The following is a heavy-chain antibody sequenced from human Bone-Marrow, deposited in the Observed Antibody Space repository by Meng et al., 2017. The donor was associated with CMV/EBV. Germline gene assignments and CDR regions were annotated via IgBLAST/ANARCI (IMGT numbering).Heavy chain of an antibody. V-gene: IGHV1-69*05. J-gene: IGHJ6*02. D-gene: IGHD6-19*01. Sequence: SVKVSCKASGGTFSSYAISWVRQAPGQGLEWMGGIIPIFGTANYAQKFQDRVTITTDESTSTAYMELSSLRSEDTAVYYCARPAVAGNYYYYGMDVWGQGTTVTVSS. CDR2: IIPIFGTA. CDR3: ARPAVAGNYYYYGMDV. CDR1: GGTFSSYA.